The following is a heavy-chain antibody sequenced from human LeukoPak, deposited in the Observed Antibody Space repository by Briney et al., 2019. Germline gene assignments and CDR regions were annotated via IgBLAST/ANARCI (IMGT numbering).Heavy chain of an antibody. V-gene: IGHV4-34*01. J-gene: IGHJ3*02. D-gene: IGHD3-3*01. CDR3: ARAIYDFWSGWGAHDAFDI. Sequence: SETLSLTCAVYGGSFSGYYWSWIRQPPGKGLEWIGEINHSGSTNYNPSLKSRVTISVDTSKNQFSLKLSSVTAADTAVYYCARAIYDFWSGWGAHDAFDIWGQGTMVTVSS. CDR1: GGSFSGYY. CDR2: INHSGST.